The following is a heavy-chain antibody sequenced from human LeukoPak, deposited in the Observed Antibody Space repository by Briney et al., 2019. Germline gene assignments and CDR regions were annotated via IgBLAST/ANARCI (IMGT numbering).Heavy chain of an antibody. Sequence: SETLSLTCTVSVRSISSYYWSWIRQPPGKGLEWIGYIYCRGRANYNPSLKSRVTISVDTSKNQFSLKLSSVTAADTAVYYCARSYYDSSGYYPQNYYYMDVWGKGTTVTVSS. J-gene: IGHJ6*03. CDR3: ARSYYDSSGYYPQNYYYMDV. V-gene: IGHV4-59*08. D-gene: IGHD3-22*01. CDR1: VRSISSYY. CDR2: IYCRGRA.